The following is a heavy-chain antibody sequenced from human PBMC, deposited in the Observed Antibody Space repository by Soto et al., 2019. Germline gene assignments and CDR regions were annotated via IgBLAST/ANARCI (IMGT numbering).Heavy chain of an antibody. CDR3: ARDPPLETGTRYYYYYYMDF. CDR2: INAGNGNT. Sequence: ASVKVSCKASGYTFTSYAMHWVRQAPGQRLEWMGWINAGNGNTKYSQKFQGRVTITRDTSASTAYMELSSLRSEDTAVYYCARDPPLETGTRYYYYYYMDFRGKGTTVTVS. D-gene: IGHD1-7*01. V-gene: IGHV1-3*01. CDR1: GYTFTSYA. J-gene: IGHJ6*03.